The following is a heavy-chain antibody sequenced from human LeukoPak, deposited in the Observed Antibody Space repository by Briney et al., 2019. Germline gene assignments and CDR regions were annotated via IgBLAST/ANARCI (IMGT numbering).Heavy chain of an antibody. CDR2: IYYSGST. V-gene: IGHV4-38-2*02. Sequence: SETLSLTCSVSDYSIRSGYCWGWIRQPPGKGLEWIGYIYYSGSTNYNPSLKSRVTISVDTSKNQFSLKLSSVTAADTAVYYCARTNYYSGSYYFDYWGQGTLVTVSS. J-gene: IGHJ4*02. CDR3: ARTNYYSGSYYFDY. CDR1: DYSIRSGYC. D-gene: IGHD1-26*01.